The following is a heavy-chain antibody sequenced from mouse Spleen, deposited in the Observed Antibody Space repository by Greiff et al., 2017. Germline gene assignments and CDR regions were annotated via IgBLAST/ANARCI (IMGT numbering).Heavy chain of an antibody. V-gene: IGHV5-9-1*01. J-gene: IGHJ1*01. Sequence: EVKVEESGGGLVKPGGSLKLSCAASGFTFSSYAMSWVRQTPEKRLEWVATISSGGSYTYYPDSVKGRFTISRDNAKNTLYLQMSSLRSEDTAMYYCARDGVRQTSHWYFDVWGAGTTVTVSS. CDR2: ISSGGSYT. CDR3: ARDGVRQTSHWYFDV. CDR1: GFTFSSYA. D-gene: IGHD2-14*01.